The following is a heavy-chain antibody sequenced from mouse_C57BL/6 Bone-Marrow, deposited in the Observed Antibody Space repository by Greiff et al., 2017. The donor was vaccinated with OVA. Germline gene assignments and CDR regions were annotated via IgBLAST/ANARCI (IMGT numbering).Heavy chain of an antibody. D-gene: IGHD2-4*01. CDR2: ISNLAYSI. CDR1: GFTFSDYG. V-gene: IGHV5-15*01. CDR3: ARLDYPLYWYFDV. J-gene: IGHJ1*03. Sequence: EVMLVESGGGLVQPGGSLKLSCAASGFTFSDYGMASVRQAPRQGPEWVAFISNLAYSIYYADTVTGRFTISSENAKNTQYLEMSSLRSEDTAMYYCARLDYPLYWYFDVWGTGTTVTVSS.